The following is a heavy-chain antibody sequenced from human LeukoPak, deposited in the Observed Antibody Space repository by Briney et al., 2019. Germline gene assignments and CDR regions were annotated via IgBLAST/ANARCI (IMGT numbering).Heavy chain of an antibody. J-gene: IGHJ4*02. Sequence: GGSLRLSCAGSGFTFSSYWMSWVRQAPGKGLEWVANIKEDGSEKYYVDSVKGRFTISRDNAKNSVYLQMSSLRAEDTAVYYCAKDTWIVVAATSVLDYWGQGTLVTVSS. CDR1: GFTFSSYW. CDR2: IKEDGSEK. D-gene: IGHD2-15*01. CDR3: AKDTWIVVAATSVLDY. V-gene: IGHV3-7*01.